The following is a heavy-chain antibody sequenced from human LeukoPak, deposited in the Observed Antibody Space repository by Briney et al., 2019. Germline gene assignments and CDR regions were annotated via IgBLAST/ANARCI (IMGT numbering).Heavy chain of an antibody. V-gene: IGHV5-51*01. J-gene: IGHJ4*02. D-gene: IGHD3-22*01. CDR1: GYSFTSYW. CDR2: IYPGDSDT. CDR3: ARRIGYYDSSGPNFDY. Sequence: GESLKISCKGSGYSFTSYWIGWVRQMPGKGLEWMGIIYPGDSDTRYSPSFQGQVTISADKSISTAYLQWSSLKASDTAMYYCARRIGYYDSSGPNFDYWGQGTLVTVSS.